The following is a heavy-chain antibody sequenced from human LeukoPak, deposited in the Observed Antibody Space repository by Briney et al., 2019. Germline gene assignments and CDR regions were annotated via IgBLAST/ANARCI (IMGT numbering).Heavy chain of an antibody. CDR3: ARESRYGHWFDP. V-gene: IGHV4-59*01. CDR1: GGSISSYY. J-gene: IGHJ5*02. CDR2: IYYSGST. Sequence: ETLSLTCTVSGGSISSYYWSWIRQPPGKGLEWIGYIYYSGSTNYNPSLKSRVTISVDTSKNQFSLKLSSVTAADTAVYYCARESRYGHWFDPWGQGTLVTVSS. D-gene: IGHD1-14*01.